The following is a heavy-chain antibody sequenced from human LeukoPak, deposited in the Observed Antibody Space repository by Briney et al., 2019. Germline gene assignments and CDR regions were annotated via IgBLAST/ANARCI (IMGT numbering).Heavy chain of an antibody. D-gene: IGHD4-23*01. J-gene: IGHJ3*02. CDR2: IYFSGTT. CDR3: ARRSTVAWAFDI. V-gene: IGHV4-39*01. Sequence: ASETLSLTCAVSGGSISTSNYYWGWIRQPPGKGLEWVGSIYFSGTTYYNPSLKSRVAISLDTSKNQFSLKLRAVTVADTAVYYCARRSTVAWAFDIWGQGTMVTVSS. CDR1: GGSISTSNYY.